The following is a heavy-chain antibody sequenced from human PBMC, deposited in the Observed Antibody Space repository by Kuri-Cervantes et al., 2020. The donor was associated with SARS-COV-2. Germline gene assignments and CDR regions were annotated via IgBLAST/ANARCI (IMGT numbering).Heavy chain of an antibody. V-gene: IGHV4-34*01. D-gene: IGHD6-19*01. CDR3: ARVSSGGGGYYFDY. CDR2: INHSGST. J-gene: IGHJ4*02. Sequence: SCKASGGTFSSDGISWVRQAPGKGLEWIGEINHSGSTNYNPSLKSRVTISVDTSKNQFSLKLSSVTAADTAVYYCARVSSGGGGYYFDYWGQGTLVTVSS. CDR1: GGTFSSDG.